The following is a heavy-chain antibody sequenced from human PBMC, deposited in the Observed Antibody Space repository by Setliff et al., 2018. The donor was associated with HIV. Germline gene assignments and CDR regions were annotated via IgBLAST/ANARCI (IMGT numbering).Heavy chain of an antibody. CDR3: VNPSGAMGDFDS. J-gene: IGHJ4*02. CDR1: GGSISSTNYF. CDR2: IYYHGST. D-gene: IGHD2-21*01. V-gene: IGHV4-39*01. Sequence: SETLSLTCTVSGGSISSTNYFWGWIRQPPGKGLEWSGTIYYHGSTYYNPSLKSRVTISIDTSNNQFSLQLTSVTPADTAVYYCVNPSGAMGDFDSWGQGTLVTVSS.